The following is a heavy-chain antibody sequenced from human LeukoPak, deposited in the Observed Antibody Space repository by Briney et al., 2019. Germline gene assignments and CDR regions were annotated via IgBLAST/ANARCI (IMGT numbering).Heavy chain of an antibody. CDR2: IYPGDSDT. Sequence: GESLKISCKGSGYSFTSYWIGWVRQMPGKGLERMGIIYPGDSDTRYSPSFQGQVTISADKSISTAYLQWSSLKASDTAMYYCARQGADGGTSPYYYYMDVWGKGTTVTVSS. CDR1: GYSFTSYW. D-gene: IGHD4-23*01. V-gene: IGHV5-51*01. J-gene: IGHJ6*03. CDR3: ARQGADGGTSPYYYYMDV.